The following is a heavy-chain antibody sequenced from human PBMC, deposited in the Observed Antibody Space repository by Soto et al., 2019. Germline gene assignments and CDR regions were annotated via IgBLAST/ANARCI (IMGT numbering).Heavy chain of an antibody. CDR3: ARESHDILTGPPWVGYFDF. D-gene: IGHD3-9*01. V-gene: IGHV4-34*01. J-gene: IGHJ2*01. CDR1: GGSFTGYY. Sequence: QVQLQQWGAGPLRPLETLSLTCGVSGGSFTGYYWAWIRQSPGKGLEWIGEINDRGSINYTPSLKSLVSISVDTSKNHYSLNRSSVTAADTAVYYCARESHDILTGPPWVGYFDFWGRGTLVTVSS. CDR2: INDRGSI.